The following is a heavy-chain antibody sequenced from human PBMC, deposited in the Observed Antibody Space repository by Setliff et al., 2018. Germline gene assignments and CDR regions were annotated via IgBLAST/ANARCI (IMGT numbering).Heavy chain of an antibody. CDR2: INNYSFKT. Sequence: ASVKVSCKASGYTFVNYGINWVRQAPGQGLAWVGWINNYSFKTTYSQKFLDRVTMTTDTSATTAYMELKNLRSDDTAVYYCARINFYVSSGYYYAPDFWGQGTLVTVSS. CDR3: ARINFYVSSGYYYAPDF. J-gene: IGHJ4*02. CDR1: GYTFVNYG. D-gene: IGHD3-22*01. V-gene: IGHV1-18*01.